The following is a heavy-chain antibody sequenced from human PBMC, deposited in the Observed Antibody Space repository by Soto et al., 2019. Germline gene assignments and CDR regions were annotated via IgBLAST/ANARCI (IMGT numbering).Heavy chain of an antibody. Sequence: ASLKVSCKASGYTFTSYYMHWVRQAPGQGLEWMGWINPNSGGTNYAQKFQGWVTMTRDTSISTAYMELSRLRSDDTAVYCCARGAGRAVAGPGAFDIWGQGTMVTVSS. CDR1: GYTFTSYY. CDR2: INPNSGGT. D-gene: IGHD6-19*01. CDR3: ARGAGRAVAGPGAFDI. V-gene: IGHV1-2*04. J-gene: IGHJ3*02.